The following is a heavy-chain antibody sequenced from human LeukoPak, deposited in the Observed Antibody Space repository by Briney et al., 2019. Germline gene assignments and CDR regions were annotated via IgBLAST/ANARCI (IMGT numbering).Heavy chain of an antibody. Sequence: ASVKVSCKASGYTFTGYCMHWVRQAPGQGLEWMGWINPKSAGTNYAQKFQGRVTMTRDTSISTTYMELSRLRSDDTAVYYCARADSSGWYVHAYWGQGTLVTVSS. V-gene: IGHV1-2*02. CDR2: INPKSAGT. J-gene: IGHJ4*02. CDR1: GYTFTGYC. CDR3: ARADSSGWYVHAY. D-gene: IGHD6-19*01.